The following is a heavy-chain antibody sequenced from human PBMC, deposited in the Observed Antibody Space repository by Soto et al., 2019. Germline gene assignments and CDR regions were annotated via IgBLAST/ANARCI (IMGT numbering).Heavy chain of an antibody. D-gene: IGHD6-13*01. Sequence: GSLRLSCAASVFTFSSSDMHWVRQATGKGLEWVSGIGNAGDPYYAGSVKGRFTISRENAKNSLYLQMNSLRAGDTAVYYCARWNWQQLAFDYWGQGTLVTVSS. V-gene: IGHV3-13*05. CDR1: VFTFSSSD. CDR2: IGNAGDP. J-gene: IGHJ4*02. CDR3: ARWNWQQLAFDY.